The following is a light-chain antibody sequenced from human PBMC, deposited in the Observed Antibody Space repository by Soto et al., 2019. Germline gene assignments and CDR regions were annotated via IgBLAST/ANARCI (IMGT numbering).Light chain of an antibody. CDR2: GVS. CDR1: QSVTSTH. J-gene: IGKJ1*01. CDR3: QQYGISPRT. Sequence: EIVLTQSPGTLSLSPGERATLSCRASQSVTSTHLAWYQQKPGQAPRLLIYGVSSRATGIPDRFSGSGSGTDFTLTISRLEPEDFAVYYCQQYGISPRTFGQGTKVDIK. V-gene: IGKV3-20*01.